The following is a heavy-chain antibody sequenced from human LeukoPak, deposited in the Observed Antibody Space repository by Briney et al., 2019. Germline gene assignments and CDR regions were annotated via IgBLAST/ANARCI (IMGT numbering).Heavy chain of an antibody. CDR1: GFTFSNYS. V-gene: IGHV3-48*01. J-gene: IGHJ4*02. CDR2: ISSRSRTI. Sequence: GGSLRLSCAASGFTFSNYSMNWVRQAPGKGREWVSYISSRSRTIYYADSVKGRFTISRDNAKNSLYLQMNSLRADDTALYYCARDTYYYDSSGYYLMGGFDYWGQGTLVTVSS. D-gene: IGHD3-22*01. CDR3: ARDTYYYDSSGYYLMGGFDY.